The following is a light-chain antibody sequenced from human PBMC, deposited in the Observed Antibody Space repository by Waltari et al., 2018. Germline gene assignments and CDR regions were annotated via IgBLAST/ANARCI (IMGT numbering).Light chain of an antibody. CDR1: SGDVGGYDY. Sequence: QSALTQPASVSASPGQSITISCTGTSGDVGGYDYVSWSQQHPGKAPQLLIYDVNKRPSGVSHRFSASKSGNTASLTIFGLQAEDEADYYCISYTSTTTYVVVGGGTKLTVL. V-gene: IGLV2-14*03. J-gene: IGLJ2*01. CDR3: ISYTSTTTYVV. CDR2: DVN.